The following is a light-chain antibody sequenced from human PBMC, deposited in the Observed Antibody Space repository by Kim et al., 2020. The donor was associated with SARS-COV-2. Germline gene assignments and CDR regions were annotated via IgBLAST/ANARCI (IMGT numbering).Light chain of an antibody. J-gene: IGKJ2*03. Sequence: RATIKCKSSQSVLYSSNNKNYLAWYQQKPGQPPKLLIYWASTRESGVPDRFSGSGSGTDFTLTISSLQAEDVAVYYCQQYYSTPYSFGQGTKLEIK. CDR1: QSVLYSSNNKNY. CDR3: QQYYSTPYS. V-gene: IGKV4-1*01. CDR2: WAS.